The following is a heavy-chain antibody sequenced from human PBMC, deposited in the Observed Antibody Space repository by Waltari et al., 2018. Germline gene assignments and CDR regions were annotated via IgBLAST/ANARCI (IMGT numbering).Heavy chain of an antibody. CDR3: ARVPYDILTGSYYYYYMDV. CDR2: IYYSGST. Sequence: QVQLQESGPGLVKPSETLSLTCTVSGGSISSHYWSWIRQPPGKGLEWIGYIYYSGSTNYNPSLKSRVTISVDTSKNQFSLKLSSVTAADTAVYYCARVPYDILTGSYYYYYMDVWGKGTTVTVSS. V-gene: IGHV4-59*11. CDR1: GGSISSHY. J-gene: IGHJ6*03. D-gene: IGHD3-9*01.